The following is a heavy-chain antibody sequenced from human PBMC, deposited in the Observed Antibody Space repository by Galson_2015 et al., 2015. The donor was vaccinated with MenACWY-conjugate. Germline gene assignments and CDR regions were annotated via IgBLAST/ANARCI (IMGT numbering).Heavy chain of an antibody. J-gene: IGHJ4*02. CDR2: IKSKTDGGTT. CDR3: TTVREGAIYYFDY. CDR1: GFTFSNAW. Sequence: SLRLSCAVSGFTFSNAWMSWVRQAPGKGLEWVGRIKSKTDGGTTDYAAPVKGRFTISRDDSKNTLYLQMNSLKTEDTAVHYCTTVREGAIYYFDYWGQGTLVTVSS. D-gene: IGHD1-26*01. V-gene: IGHV3-15*01.